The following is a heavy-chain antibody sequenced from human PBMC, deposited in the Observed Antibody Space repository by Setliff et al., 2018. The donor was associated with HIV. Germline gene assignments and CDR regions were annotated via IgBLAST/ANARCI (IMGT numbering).Heavy chain of an antibody. D-gene: IGHD3-22*01. CDR1: GGSIKSSSDY. CDR2: IYYSGST. CDR3: ARHSGLGGYYSPFDY. J-gene: IGHJ4*02. V-gene: IGHV4-39*01. Sequence: SETLSLPCTVSGGSIKSSSDYWGWIRQPPGKGLEWIGTIYYSGSTYYNPSLKSRVTISVDTSKNQFSLKLSSVTAADTTVYYCARHSGLGGYYSPFDYWGPGTLVTVSS.